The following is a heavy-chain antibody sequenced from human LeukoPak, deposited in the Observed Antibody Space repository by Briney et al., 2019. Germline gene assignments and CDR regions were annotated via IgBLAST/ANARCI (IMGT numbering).Heavy chain of an antibody. CDR3: ARDLTPLIQLWPRSVDYNYGMDV. Sequence: GGSLRLSCAASGFTFSSYSMNWVRQAPGKGLEWVSSISSSSSYIYYADSVKGRFTISRDNAKNSLYLQMNSLGAEDTAVCYCARDLTPLIQLWPRSVDYNYGMDVWGQGTTVTVSS. J-gene: IGHJ6*02. CDR1: GFTFSSYS. V-gene: IGHV3-21*01. D-gene: IGHD5-24*01. CDR2: ISSSSSYI.